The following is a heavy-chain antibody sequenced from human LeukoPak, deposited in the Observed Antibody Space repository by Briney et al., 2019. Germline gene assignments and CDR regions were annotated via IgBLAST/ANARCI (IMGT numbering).Heavy chain of an antibody. CDR2: ISYDKRNE. J-gene: IGHJ5*02. V-gene: IGHV3-30*04. CDR1: GFTFTSYA. D-gene: IGHD6-6*01. CDR3: VRGGSSSSWFDP. Sequence: GGSLRLSCAASGFTFTSYAMHWVRQAPGKGLDWVAVISYDKRNEYYADSVKGRFTISRDNSENTVSLQMNSLRGEDTAVYYCVRGGSSSSWFDPWGQGTRVTVFS.